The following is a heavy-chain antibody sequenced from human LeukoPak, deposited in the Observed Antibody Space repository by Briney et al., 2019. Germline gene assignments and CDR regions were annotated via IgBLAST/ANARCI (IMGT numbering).Heavy chain of an antibody. CDR3: ARQLMIDYYYYYYYMDV. D-gene: IGHD3-22*01. CDR1: GGSISSYS. J-gene: IGHJ6*03. CDR2: IYTIGST. V-gene: IGHV4-4*07. Sequence: SETLSLTCTVSGGSISSYSWSWIRQPAGKGLEWIGRIYTIGSTNYNPSLKSRVTISIDTSKNQFSLKLSSVTAADTAVYYCARQLMIDYYYYYYYMDVWGRGTTVTISS.